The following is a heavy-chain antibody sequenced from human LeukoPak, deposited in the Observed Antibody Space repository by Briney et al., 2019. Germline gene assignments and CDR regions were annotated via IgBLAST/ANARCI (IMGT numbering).Heavy chain of an antibody. Sequence: GRSLRLSCAASGFTFSSYAMHWVRQAPGKGLEWVAVISYDGSNKYYADSVKGRFTISRDNSKNTLYLQMNSLRAEDTAVYYCATRGRSGYYYGMDVWGQGTTVTVSS. J-gene: IGHJ6*02. D-gene: IGHD1-26*01. V-gene: IGHV3-30*04. CDR3: ATRGRSGYYYGMDV. CDR2: ISYDGSNK. CDR1: GFTFSSYA.